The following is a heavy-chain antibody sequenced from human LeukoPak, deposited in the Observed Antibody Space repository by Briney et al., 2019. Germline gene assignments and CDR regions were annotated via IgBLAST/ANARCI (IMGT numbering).Heavy chain of an antibody. V-gene: IGHV4-39*07. Sequence: SETLSLTCTVSGGSISSGPHYWGWIRQSPGKGLEWIGSIYYSGSTYYNPSLKSRVTISVDTSKNQFSLKLSSVTAADTAVYYCARDGGYDNFFDYWGQGTLVTVSS. J-gene: IGHJ4*02. CDR2: IYYSGST. D-gene: IGHD5-12*01. CDR1: GGSISSGPHY. CDR3: ARDGGYDNFFDY.